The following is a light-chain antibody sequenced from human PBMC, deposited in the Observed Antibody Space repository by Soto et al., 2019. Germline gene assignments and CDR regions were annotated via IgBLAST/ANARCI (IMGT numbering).Light chain of an antibody. J-gene: IGLJ1*01. CDR1: SSDIGAYDS. CDR3: CSYTGISTPDYV. CDR2: EVS. V-gene: IGLV2-14*01. Sequence: QSVLTQPASVSGSPGQSITISCTGSSSDIGAYDSVSWYQQHPGKAPRLVIYEVSDRPSGVSNRFSGSKSGNTDSLTISGIQAADEADYYCCSYTGISTPDYVFGNGRKVTV.